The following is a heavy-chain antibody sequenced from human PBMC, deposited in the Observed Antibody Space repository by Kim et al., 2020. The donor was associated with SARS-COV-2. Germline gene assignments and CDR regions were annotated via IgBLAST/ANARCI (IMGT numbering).Heavy chain of an antibody. CDR1: GFTLSKFS. CDR2: ISSTSGSI. J-gene: IGHJ4*02. V-gene: IGHV3-48*02. CDR3: ARDVSGSYEFWSGYPRSGLAY. Sequence: GGSLRLSCAASGFTLSKFSMNWVRQAPGKGLEWVAYISSTSGSIYYADSVKGRFTISRDNAKNSLYLQMNSLRDEDTAVYYCARDVSGSYEFWSGYPRSGLAYWGQGTLVIVSS. D-gene: IGHD3-3*01.